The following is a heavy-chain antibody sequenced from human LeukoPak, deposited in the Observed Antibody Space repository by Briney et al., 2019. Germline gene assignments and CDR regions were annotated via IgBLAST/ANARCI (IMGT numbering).Heavy chain of an antibody. CDR1: GFTFSSYE. D-gene: IGHD2-2*01. Sequence: GGSLRLSCAASGFTFSSYEMNWVRQAPGKGLEWVSYISSSGSTIYYADSVKGRFTISRDNAKNSLYLQMNSLRAEDMALYYCAKEDIVVVPAAPTGGSYYYYYMDVWGKGTTVTVSS. J-gene: IGHJ6*03. CDR2: ISSSGSTI. CDR3: AKEDIVVVPAAPTGGSYYYYYMDV. V-gene: IGHV3-48*03.